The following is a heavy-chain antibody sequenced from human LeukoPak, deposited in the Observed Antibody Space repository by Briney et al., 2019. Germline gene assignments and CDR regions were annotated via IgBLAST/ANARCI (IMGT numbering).Heavy chain of an antibody. V-gene: IGHV1-69*05. CDR2: IIPIFGTA. CDR3: ARGPPTYDFWSGYPFDY. CDR1: GGTFSSYA. Sequence: ASVKVSCKASGGTFSSYAISWVRQAPGQGLEWMGRIIPIFGTANYAQKFQGRVTITTDESTSPAYMELSSLRSEDTAVYYCARGPPTYDFWSGYPFDYWGQGTLVTVSS. D-gene: IGHD3-3*01. J-gene: IGHJ4*02.